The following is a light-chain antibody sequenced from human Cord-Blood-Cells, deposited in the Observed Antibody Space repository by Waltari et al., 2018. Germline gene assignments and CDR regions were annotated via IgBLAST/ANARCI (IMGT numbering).Light chain of an antibody. CDR2: STS. J-gene: IGLJ1*01. Sequence: QTVVPPEPSLTVSPRGTVTPTCAPSPGAVTRCSSPNWFQQKPGQTPRALIYSTSNKHSWTPARFSGSLLGGKAALTLSGVQPEDEAEYYCLLYYGGAQGVFGTGTKVTVL. CDR1: PGAVTRCSS. V-gene: IGLV7-43*01. CDR3: LLYYGGAQGV.